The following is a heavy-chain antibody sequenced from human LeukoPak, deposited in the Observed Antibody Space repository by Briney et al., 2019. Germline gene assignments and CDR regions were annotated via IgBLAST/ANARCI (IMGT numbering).Heavy chain of an antibody. J-gene: IGHJ6*03. V-gene: IGHV3-33*03. CDR1: GFNFGFFG. Sequence: GTSLRLSCVGSGFNFGFFGMHWVRQAPGQGLEWVANIWSDSSNKYYADSVKGRFIISRENQKNTVYLEMNNLSVEDTAVYYCAKSFRDLNTYKYYYYYDVWGKGTTVTVAS. CDR3: AKSFRDLNTYKYYYYYDV. CDR2: IWSDSSNK. D-gene: IGHD5-24*01.